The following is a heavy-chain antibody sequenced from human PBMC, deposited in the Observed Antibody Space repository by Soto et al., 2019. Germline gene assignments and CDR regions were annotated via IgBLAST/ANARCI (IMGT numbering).Heavy chain of an antibody. CDR3: ARQGSNEYYYYGMDV. D-gene: IGHD3-10*01. CDR1: GGTFSSYA. V-gene: IGHV1-69*12. CDR2: IIRIFGTP. Sequence: QVQLVQSGAAVKKPGSSVKVSCKASGGTFSSYAINWVRQAPGQGLEWMGGIIRIFGTPDYAQRFQGRVTITADESTSTAYRELSSLRSEDTAVYYCARQGSNEYYYYGMDVWGQGTTVTVSS. J-gene: IGHJ6*02.